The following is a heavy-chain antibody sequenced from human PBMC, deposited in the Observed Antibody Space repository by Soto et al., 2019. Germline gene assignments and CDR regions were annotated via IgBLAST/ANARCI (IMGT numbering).Heavy chain of an antibody. V-gene: IGHV4-34*01. CDR1: SGYLSGYY. J-gene: IGHJ4*02. Sequence: ASEPRSLTRSLYSGYLSGYYWSWIRQPPGKGLEWIGEISPSGTTNYSPSLKSRVSISVDTSKNQFSLNLTSLTAADTAVYYCARAPKVSGSAQPRPDFWGQGSLVT. D-gene: IGHD6-6*01. CDR3: ARAPKVSGSAQPRPDF. CDR2: ISPSGTT.